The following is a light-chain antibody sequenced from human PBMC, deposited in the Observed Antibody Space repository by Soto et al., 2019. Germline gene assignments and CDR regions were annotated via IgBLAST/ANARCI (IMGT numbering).Light chain of an antibody. CDR2: GAY. CDR3: QQYGMSPYT. Sequence: EVMLTQSPGTLSLSPGERATLSCRASQSVSSNYLAWYQQQSGQAPRLLIYGAYSRPGGIPDKFSGSGSGTDYTLSINRLEPEDFAVYYCQQYGMSPYTFAQGTKLEI. CDR1: QSVSSNY. J-gene: IGKJ2*01. V-gene: IGKV3-20*01.